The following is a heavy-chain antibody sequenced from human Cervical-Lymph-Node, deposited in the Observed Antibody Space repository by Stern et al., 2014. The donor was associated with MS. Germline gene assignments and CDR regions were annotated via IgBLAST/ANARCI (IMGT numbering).Heavy chain of an antibody. CDR2: IHPGNGDA. CDR3: ARGYSTTYLDY. D-gene: IGHD6-13*01. CDR1: GYTFTNYA. V-gene: IGHV1-3*01. Sequence: VQLVQSGAEVKKPGASVKVSCKASGYTFTNYALHWVRQAPGQRPEWMGCIHPGNGDAKYSQNFQDRVTITRDTSANTVYMELRSLRVEDTAMYYCARGYSTTYLDYWGQGTLVTVSS. J-gene: IGHJ4*02.